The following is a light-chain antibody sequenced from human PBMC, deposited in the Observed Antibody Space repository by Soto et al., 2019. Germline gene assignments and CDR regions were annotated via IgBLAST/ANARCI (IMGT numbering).Light chain of an antibody. V-gene: IGKV1-39*01. CDR2: AAS. J-gene: IGKJ4*01. Sequence: DLQMTQSPFSPSVSVGDRVTIPCPASQSISTYLNWYQQKPGKAPNLLIFAASTLQSGVPSRFSGSGSGTDFTLTIRSLQPEDFATYYCQQSYTAPLTFGGGTKVDIK. CDR1: QSISTY. CDR3: QQSYTAPLT.